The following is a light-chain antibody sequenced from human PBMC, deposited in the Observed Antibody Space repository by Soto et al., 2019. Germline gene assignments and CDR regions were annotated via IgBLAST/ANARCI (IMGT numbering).Light chain of an antibody. CDR1: QGIGSD. V-gene: IGKV1-6*01. CDR2: DAS. Sequence: QMTQSPSTLSASVGDRFTITCRASQGIGSDLGWYQQKPGKAPKLLIYDASRLQSGVPSRFSGIGSGTDFTLTISSLQPEDFATYYCLQDYNFPRTFGQGTKVDIK. CDR3: LQDYNFPRT. J-gene: IGKJ1*01.